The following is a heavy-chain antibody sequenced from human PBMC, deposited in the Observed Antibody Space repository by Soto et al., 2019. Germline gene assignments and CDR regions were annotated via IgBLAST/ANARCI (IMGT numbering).Heavy chain of an antibody. D-gene: IGHD1-26*01. V-gene: IGHV4-34*01. J-gene: IGHJ4*02. CDR1: GGSFSGYI. Sequence: SETLSLTCDVYGGSFSGYIWTWIRQTPGKGLQWIGQINHSGSANYNPSLKSRVTISVHTSKIQFSLELSSVTAADTAVYYCARGLISGSHYSGGWYFDSWGQGTLVTVS. CDR3: ARGLISGSHYSGGWYFDS. CDR2: INHSGSA.